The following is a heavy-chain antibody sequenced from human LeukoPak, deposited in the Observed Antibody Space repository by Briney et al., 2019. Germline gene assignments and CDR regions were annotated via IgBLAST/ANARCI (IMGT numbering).Heavy chain of an antibody. V-gene: IGHV3-53*01. Sequence: PGGSLRLSCAASGFTVSSNYMSWVRQAPGKGLKWVSVIYSGGSTYYADSVKGRFTISRDNSKNTLYLQMNSLRAEDTAVYYCARGTYYYDSSGYKRYFDYWGQGTLVTVSS. J-gene: IGHJ4*02. CDR2: IYSGGST. D-gene: IGHD3-22*01. CDR1: GFTVSSNY. CDR3: ARGTYYYDSSGYKRYFDY.